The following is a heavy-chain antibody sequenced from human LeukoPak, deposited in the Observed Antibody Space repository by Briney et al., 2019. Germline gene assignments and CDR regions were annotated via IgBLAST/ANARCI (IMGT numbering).Heavy chain of an antibody. CDR2: ISSGSSYI. V-gene: IGHV3-21*01. Sequence: GGSLRLSCAASGFTFSSYSMNWVRQAPGNGLEWVSSISSGSSYIYYADSVKGRFTISRDNAKNSLYLQMNSLRAEDTAVYYCARGVDYNVVVPAAPIMDVWGQGTTVTVSS. J-gene: IGHJ6*02. D-gene: IGHD2-2*01. CDR3: ARGVDYNVVVPAAPIMDV. CDR1: GFTFSSYS.